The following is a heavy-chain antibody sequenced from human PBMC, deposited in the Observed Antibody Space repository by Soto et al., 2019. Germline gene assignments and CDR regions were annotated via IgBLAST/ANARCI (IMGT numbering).Heavy chain of an antibody. V-gene: IGHV4-59*01. CDR2: IYYSGST. CDR1: GGSISSYY. Sequence: SETLSLTCTVSGGSISSYYWSWIRQPPGKGLEWIGYIYYSGSTNYNPSLKSRVTISVDTSKNQFSLKLSSVTAADTAVYYCASSYSSGWYYGMDVWGQGTTVTVSS. D-gene: IGHD6-19*01. CDR3: ASSYSSGWYYGMDV. J-gene: IGHJ6*02.